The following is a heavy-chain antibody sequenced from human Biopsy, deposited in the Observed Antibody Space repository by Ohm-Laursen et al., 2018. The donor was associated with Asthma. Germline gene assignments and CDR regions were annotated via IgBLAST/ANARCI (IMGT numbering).Heavy chain of an antibody. CDR2: IYYSGRT. CDR3: ARAISSSSYWYFDL. D-gene: IGHD6-6*01. V-gene: IGHV4-39*02. CDR1: GDAMSTSGSY. J-gene: IGHJ2*01. Sequence: VTLSFTCIVSGDAMSTSGSYWGWIRQSPGKGLEWIGSIYYSGRTYYNPSLESRVTISADTSKNHFSLKVTSVTAANTAVYYCARAISSSSYWYFDLWGRGDLVTVPS.